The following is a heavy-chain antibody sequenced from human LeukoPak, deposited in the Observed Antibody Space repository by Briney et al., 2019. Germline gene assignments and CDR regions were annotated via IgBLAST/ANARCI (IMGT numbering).Heavy chain of an antibody. J-gene: IGHJ4*02. CDR3: ARVYSSGWYPGY. CDR1: GFTFSSYG. V-gene: IGHV3-33*01. D-gene: IGHD6-19*01. CDR2: IWYDGSNK. Sequence: GGSLRLSCAASGFTFSSYGMHWVRQAPGKGLEWVAVIWYDGSNKYYADSVKGRFTISRDNAKNSLYLQMNSLRAEDTAVYYCARVYSSGWYPGYWGQGTLVTVSS.